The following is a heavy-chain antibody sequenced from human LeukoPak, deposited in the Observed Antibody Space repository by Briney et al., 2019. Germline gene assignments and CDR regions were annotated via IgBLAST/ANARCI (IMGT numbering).Heavy chain of an antibody. V-gene: IGHV3-23*01. CDR3: AKLYCSGSSCYSIDH. D-gene: IGHD2-15*01. Sequence: GGSLRLSCAASGFTFSNYAMSWVRQAPGKGLEWVSTITGSGDSTYYADSVKGRFTLYRDISKNTLYLQMNSLRAEDTAAYYCAKLYCSGSSCYSIDHWGQGTLVTVSS. CDR1: GFTFSNYA. J-gene: IGHJ4*02. CDR2: ITGSGDST.